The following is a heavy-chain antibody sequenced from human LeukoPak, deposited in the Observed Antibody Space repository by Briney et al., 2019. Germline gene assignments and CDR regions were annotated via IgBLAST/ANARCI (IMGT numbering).Heavy chain of an antibody. Sequence: SGTLSLTCAVCGGSISSSIWWSWVRQPPGKGLEWIGEIYHSGSTNYNPSLKSRVTISVDKSKNQFSLKLSSVTAADTAVYYCARDTVVPAAIEGYGMDVWGKGTTVTVSS. D-gene: IGHD2-2*01. V-gene: IGHV4-4*02. CDR3: ARDTVVPAAIEGYGMDV. CDR2: IYHSGST. CDR1: GGSISSSIW. J-gene: IGHJ6*04.